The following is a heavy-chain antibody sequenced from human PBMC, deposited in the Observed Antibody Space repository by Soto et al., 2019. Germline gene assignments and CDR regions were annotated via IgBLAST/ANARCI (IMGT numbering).Heavy chain of an antibody. J-gene: IGHJ4*02. CDR1: GGFTSTNNW. CDR2: AYHSGST. V-gene: IGHV4-4*02. D-gene: IGHD2-15*01. CDR3: ARSPPSSSYGGSGTFDY. Sequence: QLQLQESGPGLVRPSGTLSLTCAVSGGFTSTNNWWSWVRQPPGKVLEWIGDAYHSGSTEYNPSLKSRVSISVDKSKHQISLKLTSATAADTAVYSCARSPPSSSYGGSGTFDYWGQGTLVTVSS.